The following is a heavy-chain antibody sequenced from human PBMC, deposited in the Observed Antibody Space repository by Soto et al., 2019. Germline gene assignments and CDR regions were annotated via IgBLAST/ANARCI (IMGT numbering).Heavy chain of an antibody. J-gene: IGHJ5*02. CDR3: ARGLSYCSSTSCYAFLAIRDWFDP. CDR2: INHSGST. V-gene: IGHV4-34*01. Sequence: QVQLQQWGAGLLKPSETLSLTCAVYGGSFSGYYWSWIRQPPGKGLEWIGEINHSGSTNYNPSLKSRVTISVDTSKNQFSLKLSSVTAADTAVYYCARGLSYCSSTSCYAFLAIRDWFDPWGQGTLVTVSS. CDR1: GGSFSGYY. D-gene: IGHD2-2*01.